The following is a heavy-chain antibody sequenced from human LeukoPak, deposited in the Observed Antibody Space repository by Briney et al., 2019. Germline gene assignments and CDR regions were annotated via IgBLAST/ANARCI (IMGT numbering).Heavy chain of an antibody. J-gene: IGHJ4*02. D-gene: IGHD6-13*01. CDR3: ARDSSSSWYFDY. Sequence: GGSLRLSCAASGFTFSDYYMSWIRQAPGKGLEWVSYISSSGSTIYYADSVKGRFAISRDNSKNTLYLQMNSLRAEDTAVYYCARDSSSSWYFDYWGQGTLVTVSS. CDR2: ISSSGSTI. CDR1: GFTFSDYY. V-gene: IGHV3-11*04.